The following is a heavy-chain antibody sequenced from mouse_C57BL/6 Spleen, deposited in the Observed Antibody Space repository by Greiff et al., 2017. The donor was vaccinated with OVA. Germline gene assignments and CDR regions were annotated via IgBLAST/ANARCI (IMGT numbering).Heavy chain of an antibody. CDR3: ASLGRPYAMDY. J-gene: IGHJ4*01. Sequence: QVQLQQPGAELVMPGASVKLSCKASGYTFTSYWMHWVKQRPGQGLEWIGEIDPSDSITNYNQKFKGKATLPVDKSSNTAYMQLSSLTSEDSAVYYFASLGRPYAMDYWGQGTSVTVSS. D-gene: IGHD4-1*01. CDR1: GYTFTSYW. CDR2: IDPSDSIT. V-gene: IGHV1-69*01.